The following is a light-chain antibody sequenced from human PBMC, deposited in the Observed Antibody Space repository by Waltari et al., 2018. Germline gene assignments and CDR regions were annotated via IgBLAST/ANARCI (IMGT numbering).Light chain of an antibody. J-gene: IGKJ3*01. CDR3: QQYNNWPVT. CDR2: GSS. V-gene: IGKV3-15*01. Sequence: EIVMTQSPATLSVSPGERATLSCMASQSVSSNLAWYQQKPCQAPRLLIYGSSTRATGIPARFSVSGSGTEFTLTISSLQSEDFAVYYCQQYNNWPVTFGPGTKVDIK. CDR1: QSVSSN.